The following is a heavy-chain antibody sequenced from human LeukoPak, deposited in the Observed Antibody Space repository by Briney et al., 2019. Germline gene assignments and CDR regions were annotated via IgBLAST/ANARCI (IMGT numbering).Heavy chain of an antibody. Sequence: PGGSLRLSCAASGFPFSSYWMSWVRQAPGKGLEWVANIKQDGSEKYSVDSVKRRFTISRDNAKNSLYLQLNRLRAEDTAVYYCARRLDLWGSYRYYFDYWGQGTLVTVSS. CDR1: GFPFSSYW. CDR3: ARRLDLWGSYRYYFDY. V-gene: IGHV3-7*01. J-gene: IGHJ4*02. CDR2: IKQDGSEK. D-gene: IGHD3-16*02.